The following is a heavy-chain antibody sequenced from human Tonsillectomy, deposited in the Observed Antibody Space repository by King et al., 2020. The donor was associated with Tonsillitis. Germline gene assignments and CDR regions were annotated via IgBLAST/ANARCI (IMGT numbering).Heavy chain of an antibody. CDR2: ISSTSSYI. J-gene: IGHJ3*02. CDR1: GFTFSTYS. CDR3: ARYLSGDSSGYDAFDI. Sequence: VQLVESGGDLVKPGGSLRLSFSASGFTFSTYSMNWVRQAPGKGLEWVSSISSTSSYIYFANSLKGRFTIPRDNAKNSLFLQMNSLRAEDTAVYYCARYLSGDSSGYDAFDIWGQGTMVTVSS. V-gene: IGHV3-21*01. D-gene: IGHD3-22*01.